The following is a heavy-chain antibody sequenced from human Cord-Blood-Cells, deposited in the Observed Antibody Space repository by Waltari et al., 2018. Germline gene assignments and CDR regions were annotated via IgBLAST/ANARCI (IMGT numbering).Heavy chain of an antibody. CDR3: ARDADYGDPYFDY. V-gene: IGHV1-3*01. J-gene: IGHJ4*02. CDR1: GYNFTSYA. Sequence: QVQLVQSGAEVKKPGASVKVSCKASGYNFTSYAMHWVRQAPGQRLEWMGWINAGNGNTKYSQKFQGRVTITRDTSASTAYMELSSLRSEDTAVYYCARDADYGDPYFDYWGQGTLVTVSS. CDR2: INAGNGNT. D-gene: IGHD4-17*01.